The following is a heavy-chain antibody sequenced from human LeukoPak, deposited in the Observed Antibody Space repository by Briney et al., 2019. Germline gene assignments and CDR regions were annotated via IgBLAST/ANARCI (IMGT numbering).Heavy chain of an antibody. CDR3: ATNTGTVFDY. CDR1: SGFITAYY. V-gene: IGHV4-59*01. J-gene: IGHJ4*02. Sequence: SETLSLTCSVSSGFITAYYWSWIRQPPGKGLEWIGYVYYTGSTEYNPSLRSRVTISLEMSTHQFSLNLTSVTAADTAVYYCATNTGTVFDYWGQGALVTVSS. D-gene: IGHD7-27*01. CDR2: VYYTGST.